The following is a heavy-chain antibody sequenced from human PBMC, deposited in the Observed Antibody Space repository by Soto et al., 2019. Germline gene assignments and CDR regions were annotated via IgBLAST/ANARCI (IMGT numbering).Heavy chain of an antibody. D-gene: IGHD3-22*01. CDR3: AKSIVVI. CDR2: ISNDGSNK. Sequence: QVPLVESGGGVSKPGGSLRLSFEASGFTFVAYGRTWVGRAPGKGLEWVAVISNDGSNKYYADSVKGRFTISRDNSKNTLYLQMNSLRAEDTAVYYCAKSIVVIWGQGTLVTVSS. CDR1: GFTFVAYG. J-gene: IGHJ4*02. V-gene: IGHV3-30*18.